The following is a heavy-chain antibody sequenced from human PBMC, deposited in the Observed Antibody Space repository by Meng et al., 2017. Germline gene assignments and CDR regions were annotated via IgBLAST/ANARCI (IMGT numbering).Heavy chain of an antibody. CDR1: GFTCSSYG. CDR3: ARAQLSRLFDS. D-gene: IGHD2-2*01. CDR2: VTHSGST. Sequence: HVQRGGSGGGVVQPGRALRLSCAASGFTCSSYGMHWVRQAPGKGLEWIGEVTHSGSTYYNPSLQSRVTISVDLYNNQFSLRLFSVTAADTAVYFCARAQLSRLFDSWGQGALVTVSS. J-gene: IGHJ4*02. V-gene: IGHV4-4*01.